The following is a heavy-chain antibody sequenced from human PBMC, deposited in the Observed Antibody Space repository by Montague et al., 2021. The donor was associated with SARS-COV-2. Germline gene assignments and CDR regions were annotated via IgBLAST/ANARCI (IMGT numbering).Heavy chain of an antibody. CDR1: GGSISSSSYY. Sequence: SETLSLICTVSGGSISSSSYYWGWIRQPPGKGPEWIGSIYYSGTTFYNPSLRSRVTMSVDTSKNQFSLRLSSVTAADTAVYYCARQVGGGLWYFDLWGRGTLVTVSS. J-gene: IGHJ2*01. D-gene: IGHD1-26*01. V-gene: IGHV4-39*01. CDR3: ARQVGGGLWYFDL. CDR2: IYYSGTT.